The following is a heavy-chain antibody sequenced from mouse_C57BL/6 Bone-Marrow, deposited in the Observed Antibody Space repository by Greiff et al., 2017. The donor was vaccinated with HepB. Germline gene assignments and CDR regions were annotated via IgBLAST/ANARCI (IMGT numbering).Heavy chain of an antibody. Sequence: QVQLKQPGAELVKPGASVKLSCKASGYTFTSYWMHWVKQRPGQGLEWIGMIHPNSGSTNYNEKFKSKATLTVDKSSSTAYMQLSSLTSEDSAVYYCARAGGLRYYFDYWGQGTTLTVSS. CDR3: ARAGGLRYYFDY. CDR1: GYTFTSYW. J-gene: IGHJ2*01. V-gene: IGHV1-64*01. CDR2: IHPNSGST. D-gene: IGHD1-1*01.